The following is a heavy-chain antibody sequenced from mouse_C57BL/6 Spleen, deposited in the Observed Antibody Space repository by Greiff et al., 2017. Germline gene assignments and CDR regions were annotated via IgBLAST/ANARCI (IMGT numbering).Heavy chain of an antibody. D-gene: IGHD2-4*01. CDR2: IYWDDDK. CDR1: GFSLSTSGMG. J-gene: IGHJ4*01. Sequence: QVQLKESGPGILQSSQTLSLTCSFSGFSLSTSGMGVSWIRQPSGKGLEWLAHIYWDDDKRYNPSLKSRLTISKDTSRNQVFLKITSVDTADTATYYCARSKKDYYEYEGAMDYWGQGTSVTVSS. CDR3: ARSKKDYYEYEGAMDY. V-gene: IGHV8-12*01.